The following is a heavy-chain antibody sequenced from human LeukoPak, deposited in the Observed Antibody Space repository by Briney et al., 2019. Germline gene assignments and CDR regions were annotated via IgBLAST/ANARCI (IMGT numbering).Heavy chain of an antibody. CDR3: ARGSTSPPYYYYYYMDV. CDR2: IYYSGST. CDR1: GGSISSGGYY. Sequence: PSETLSLTCTVSGGSISSGGYYWSWIRQHPGKGLEWIGYIYYSGSTYYNPSLKSRVTISVDPSKNQFSLKLSSVTAADTAVYYCARGSTSPPYYYYYYMDVWGKGTTVTVSS. D-gene: IGHD2-2*01. J-gene: IGHJ6*03. V-gene: IGHV4-31*03.